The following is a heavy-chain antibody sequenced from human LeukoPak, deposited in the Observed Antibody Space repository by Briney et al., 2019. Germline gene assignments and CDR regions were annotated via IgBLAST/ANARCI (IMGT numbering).Heavy chain of an antibody. CDR2: IYYSGST. J-gene: IGHJ4*02. V-gene: IGHV4-39*01. CDR1: GGSISSSSYY. Sequence: SETLSLTCTVSGGSISSSSYYWGWIRQPRGKGLEWIGSIYYSGSTYYNPSLKSRVTISVDTSKNQFSLKLSSVTAADTAVYYCARLSVGAAPFDYWGQGTLVTVSS. D-gene: IGHD1-26*01. CDR3: ARLSVGAAPFDY.